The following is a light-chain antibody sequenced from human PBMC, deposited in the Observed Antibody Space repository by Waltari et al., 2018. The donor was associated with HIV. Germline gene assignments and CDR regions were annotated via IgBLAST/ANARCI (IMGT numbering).Light chain of an antibody. J-gene: IGLJ3*02. CDR1: NIGGKS. CDR3: HVWDSRSDVV. CDR2: DDR. Sequence: YVLTQPPSVSVAPGMTATITCGGDNIGGKSVHWDQLKPGQAPVVVIYDDRVRPSGIPERFSGSNSGNTATLTISGVVAGDEADYSCHVWDSRSDVVFGGGTKLTVL. V-gene: IGLV3-21*04.